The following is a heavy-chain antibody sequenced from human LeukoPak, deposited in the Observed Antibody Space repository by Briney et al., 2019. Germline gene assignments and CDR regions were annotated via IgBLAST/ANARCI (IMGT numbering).Heavy chain of an antibody. V-gene: IGHV4-61*09. Sequence: SQTLSLTCTVSGASLTSGSRYWSWIRQPAGKGLEWIGHFYSSTRTTYNPSLESRVTISGDTAKNQFSLKLDSVTAADTAVYFCARCMSELDYGDYAYYYHMDVWGKGTTVTVSS. CDR2: FYSSTRT. CDR3: ARCMSELDYGDYAYYYHMDV. CDR1: GASLTSGSRY. D-gene: IGHD4-17*01. J-gene: IGHJ6*04.